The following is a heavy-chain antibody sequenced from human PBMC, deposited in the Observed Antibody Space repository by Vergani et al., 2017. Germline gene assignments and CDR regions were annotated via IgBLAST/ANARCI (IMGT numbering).Heavy chain of an antibody. Sequence: QVQLVESGGGVVQPGRSLRLSCAASGFTFSSYGMHWVRQAPGKGLEWVAVISYDGSNKYYADSVKGRFTISRDNSKNTLYMQMNRLRAEDTAVYYCAKEYYDFCPGHYYYGMDVWGQGP. CDR2: ISYDGSNK. V-gene: IGHV3-30*18. D-gene: IGHD3-3*01. CDR1: GFTFSSYG. CDR3: AKEYYDFCPGHYYYGMDV. J-gene: IGHJ6*02.